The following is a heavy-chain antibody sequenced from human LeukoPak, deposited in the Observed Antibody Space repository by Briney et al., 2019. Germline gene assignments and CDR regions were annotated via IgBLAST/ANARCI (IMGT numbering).Heavy chain of an antibody. J-gene: IGHJ4*02. V-gene: IGHV5-51*01. Sequence: GASVKVPCKASGYTFTGYYIHWVRQAPGQGLEWMGIIYPGDSVTRYSPSFQGQVTISADKSISTAYLQWSSLKASDTAMYYCARRGDGYNLNFDYWGQGTLVTVSS. CDR2: IYPGDSVT. CDR3: ARRGDGYNLNFDY. CDR1: GYTFTGYY. D-gene: IGHD5-24*01.